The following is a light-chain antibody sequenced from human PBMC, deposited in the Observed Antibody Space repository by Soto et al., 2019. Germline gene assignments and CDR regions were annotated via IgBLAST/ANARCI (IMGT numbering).Light chain of an antibody. J-gene: IGKJ4*01. CDR1: QDISTF. Sequence: DIPLTQSPSSLSAFVGDRVTITCRSSQDISTFLLWYQQKPGKAPKPLMYSASRLESGVPSRFSGTGSGTDFTLTISGLQAEDVATYYCQQSHSAPLTFGGGTKVEIK. CDR3: QQSHSAPLT. V-gene: IGKV1-39*01. CDR2: SAS.